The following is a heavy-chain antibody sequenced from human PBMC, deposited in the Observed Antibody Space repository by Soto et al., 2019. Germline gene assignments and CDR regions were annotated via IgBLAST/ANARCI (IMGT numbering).Heavy chain of an antibody. Sequence: EVQLLESGGGLVQPGGSLRLACAASGFTFSSYAMSWVRQAPGKGLEWVSAISGSGGSTYYADSVKGRFTISRDNSKNTLYLQMNSLRAEDTAVYYCAKGGLRLGETGTFDYCGQGTLVTVSS. CDR2: ISGSGGST. CDR3: AKGGLRLGETGTFDY. V-gene: IGHV3-23*01. D-gene: IGHD3-16*01. CDR1: GFTFSSYA. J-gene: IGHJ4*02.